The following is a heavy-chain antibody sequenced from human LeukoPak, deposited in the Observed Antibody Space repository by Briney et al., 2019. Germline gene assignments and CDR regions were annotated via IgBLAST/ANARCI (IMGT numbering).Heavy chain of an antibody. Sequence: GGSLTLSCAASGFTFSDYYRGWVRHAPGKGLEWLANVKENGNEKNYADSVKGRFTISRDNAENSLHLQIDSLRAEDTAVYYCVRDRTYYYDSSRGPYYDAYDIWGHGTMVTVSS. J-gene: IGHJ3*02. V-gene: IGHV3-7*05. CDR1: GFTFSDYY. CDR3: VRDRTYYYDSSRGPYYDAYDI. CDR2: VKENGNEK. D-gene: IGHD3-22*01.